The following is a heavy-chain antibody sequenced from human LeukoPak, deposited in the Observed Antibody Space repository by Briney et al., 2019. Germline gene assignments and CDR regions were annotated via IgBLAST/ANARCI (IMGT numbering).Heavy chain of an antibody. Sequence: SETLSRTATGSGGSISSSSYYWRWIRQPPGKGLEWIASIDNSGSTYYNPYLKSRATISVDTSKNQLSLKLSSVTAADTAVYYCVRDQHDYYFFYMDVWGKGTTATVSS. V-gene: IGHV4-39*07. CDR1: GGSISSSSYY. CDR3: VRDQHDYYFFYMDV. CDR2: IDNSGST. J-gene: IGHJ6*03.